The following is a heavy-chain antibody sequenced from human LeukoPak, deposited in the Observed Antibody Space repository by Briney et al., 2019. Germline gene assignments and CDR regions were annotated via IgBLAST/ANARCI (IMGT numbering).Heavy chain of an antibody. CDR1: GGSVSAYY. J-gene: IGHJ4*02. V-gene: IGHV4-34*01. CDR2: INHSGRT. D-gene: IGHD6-19*01. Sequence: KTSETLSLTCGVYGGSVSAYYWSWIRQPPGRGLEWIGEINHSGRTNYNPSLKSRITISADTSTAQFSLRLSSMTAADTAVYYCASSVSQLLGNREGLDYWGQGTLVTVSS. CDR3: ASSVSQLLGNREGLDY.